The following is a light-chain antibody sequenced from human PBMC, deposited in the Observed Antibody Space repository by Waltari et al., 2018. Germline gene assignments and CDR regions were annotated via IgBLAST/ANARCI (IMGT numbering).Light chain of an antibody. J-gene: IGKJ2*01. CDR1: QSVSSSY. CDR3: QQYGSSPQYT. CDR2: GAS. V-gene: IGKV3-20*01. Sequence: EIVLTQSPGTLSLSPGERATLSCRASQSVSSSYLAWYQQKPGQAPRLLIYGASSRATGIPDMFSGSGSGTDFTLTISRLEPEDFAVYYCQQYGSSPQYTFGQGTKLEI.